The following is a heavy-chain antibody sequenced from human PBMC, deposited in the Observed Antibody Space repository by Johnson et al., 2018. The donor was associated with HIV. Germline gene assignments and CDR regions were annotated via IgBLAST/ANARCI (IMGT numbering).Heavy chain of an antibody. V-gene: IGHV3-74*02. CDR1: GFTFSSYW. CDR2: INSDGSST. CDR3: AKAFPYCTGGSCYPHRSPHDAFDI. Sequence: VQLVESGGGVVQPGRSLRLSCAASGFTFSSYWMHWVRQAPGKGLVWVSRINSDGSSTSYADSVKGRFTISSDNAKNTLYLQMNSLRAEDTAVYYCAKAFPYCTGGSCYPHRSPHDAFDIWGQGTMVTVSS. D-gene: IGHD2-15*01. J-gene: IGHJ3*02.